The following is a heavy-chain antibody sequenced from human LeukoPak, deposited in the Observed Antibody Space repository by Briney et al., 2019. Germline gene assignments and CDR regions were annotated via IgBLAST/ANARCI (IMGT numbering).Heavy chain of an antibody. CDR3: AVGAAGLDY. J-gene: IGHJ4*02. CDR2: INSDGSSA. CDR1: GFTFTSYW. D-gene: IGHD6-13*01. V-gene: IGHV3-74*01. Sequence: GGSLRLSCAASGFTFTSYWIHWVRQAPGKGLVWVSRINSDGSSASYADSVKGRFTISRDNAKNTLYLQMNSLRAEDTAVYYCAVGAAGLDYLGQGTQVTVSS.